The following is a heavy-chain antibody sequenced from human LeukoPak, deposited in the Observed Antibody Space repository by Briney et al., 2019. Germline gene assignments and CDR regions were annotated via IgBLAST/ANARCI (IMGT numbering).Heavy chain of an antibody. Sequence: GGSLRLSCAASGFTFSSYAMSWVRQAPGKGLEWVSAISGSGGSTYYADSVKGRFTISRDNSKNTLYLQMNSLRAEDTAVYYCAKGNRPNVVVTAVDYWGQGTLVTVSS. V-gene: IGHV3-23*01. J-gene: IGHJ4*02. CDR2: ISGSGGST. CDR1: GFTFSSYA. CDR3: AKGNRPNVVVTAVDY. D-gene: IGHD2-21*02.